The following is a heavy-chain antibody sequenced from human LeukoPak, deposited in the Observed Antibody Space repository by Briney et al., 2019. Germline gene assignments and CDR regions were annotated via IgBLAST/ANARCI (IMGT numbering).Heavy chain of an antibody. CDR3: AKESGSRSYGAYFPH. CDR2: ISSSSSAI. CDR1: GFTFSSYT. V-gene: IGHV3-48*02. D-gene: IGHD6-13*01. J-gene: IGHJ1*01. Sequence: SGGSLRLSCAASGFTFSSYTMNWVRQAPGKGLEWVSSISSSSSAIYYAASVKGRFTISRDNAKNSLYLQMNSLRDEDTAVYYCAKESGSRSYGAYFPHWGQGTLVTVSS.